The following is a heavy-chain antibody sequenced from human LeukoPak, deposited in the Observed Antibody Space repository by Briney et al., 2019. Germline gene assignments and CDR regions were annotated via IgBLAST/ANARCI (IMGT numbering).Heavy chain of an antibody. CDR3: AKDRDYGDYPSAYYYYMDV. J-gene: IGHJ6*03. CDR1: GFTFSTYG. Sequence: GGSVRLSCAASGFTFSTYGIHWVRQAPGKGLEWVAFIRYDGTNKWYADSVKGRFTISRDNSKNTLYLQMNSLRVEDTAVYHCAKDRDYGDYPSAYYYYMDVWGNGTTVTVPS. D-gene: IGHD4-17*01. CDR2: IRYDGTNK. V-gene: IGHV3-30*02.